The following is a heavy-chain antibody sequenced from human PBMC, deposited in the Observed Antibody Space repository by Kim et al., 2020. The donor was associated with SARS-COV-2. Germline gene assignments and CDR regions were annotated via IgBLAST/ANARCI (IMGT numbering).Heavy chain of an antibody. CDR1: GGSISSYY. D-gene: IGHD6-13*01. V-gene: IGHV4-59*01. J-gene: IGHJ6*02. CDR3: ARDLGERRIAAAGSPRRAYYGMDV. CDR2: IYYSGST. Sequence: SETLSLTCTVSGGSISSYYWSWIRQPPGKGLEWIGYIYYSGSTNYNPSLKSRVTISVDTSKNQFSLKLSSVTAADTAVYYCARDLGERRIAAAGSPRRAYYGMDVWGQGTTVTVSS.